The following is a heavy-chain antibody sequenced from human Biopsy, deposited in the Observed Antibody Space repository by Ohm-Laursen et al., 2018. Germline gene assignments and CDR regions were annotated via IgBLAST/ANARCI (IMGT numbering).Heavy chain of an antibody. V-gene: IGHV1-69*06. Sequence: SVKVSCKVSGYTLTDLSMHWVRQAPGKGLGWLGGNIPILGTGNYAQKSQDRVTVAADTSTSTATMELRSLRSDDTAVYYCATKLTGYFHHWGQGTLVIVSS. J-gene: IGHJ1*01. CDR2: NIPILGTG. CDR1: GYTLTDLS. CDR3: ATKLTGYFHH. D-gene: IGHD3-9*01.